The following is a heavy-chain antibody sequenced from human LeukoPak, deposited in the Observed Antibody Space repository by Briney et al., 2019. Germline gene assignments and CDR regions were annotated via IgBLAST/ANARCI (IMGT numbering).Heavy chain of an antibody. J-gene: IGHJ3*02. Sequence: PGGSLRLSCAASEFTFSNFAMSWVRQAPGKGLEWVSTISGSGDNTYYADSVKGRFTISRDNSKNTLSLHMNTLRAEDTAVYYCVKDLHQTFFFDSSGYYSDAFGMWGQGTMVTVSP. CDR1: EFTFSNFA. CDR3: VKDLHQTFFFDSSGYYSDAFGM. D-gene: IGHD3-22*01. V-gene: IGHV3-23*01. CDR2: ISGSGDNT.